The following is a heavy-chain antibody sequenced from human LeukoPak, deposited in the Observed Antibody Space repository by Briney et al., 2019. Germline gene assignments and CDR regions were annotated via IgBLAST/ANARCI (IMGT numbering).Heavy chain of an antibody. J-gene: IGHJ6*03. D-gene: IGHD6-13*01. Sequence: PSETLSLTCTVSGGSISSGSYYWSWIRQPAGKGLEWIGRIYTSGSTNYNPSLKSRATISVDTSKNQFSQKLSSVTAADTAVYYCARDMRVDRIAAAGTGYYYMDVWGKGTTVTVSS. CDR1: GGSISSGSYY. CDR2: IYTSGST. V-gene: IGHV4-61*02. CDR3: ARDMRVDRIAAAGTGYYYMDV.